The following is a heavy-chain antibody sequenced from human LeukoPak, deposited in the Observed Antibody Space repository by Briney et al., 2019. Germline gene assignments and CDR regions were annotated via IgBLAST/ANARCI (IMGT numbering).Heavy chain of an antibody. V-gene: IGHV3-49*04. CDR1: GFTFSDHY. Sequence: PGGSLRLSCAASGFTFSDHYMDWVRQAPGKGLEWVGFIASETYGGTAEYAASVKGRFTISRDDSKSIAYLQMNSLKTEDTAVYYCTRDQTPYYWGQGTLVTVSS. CDR2: IASETYGGTA. J-gene: IGHJ4*02. CDR3: TRDQTPYY.